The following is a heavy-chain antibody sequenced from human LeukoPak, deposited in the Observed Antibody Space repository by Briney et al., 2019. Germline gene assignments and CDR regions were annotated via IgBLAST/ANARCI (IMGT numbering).Heavy chain of an antibody. J-gene: IGHJ4*02. Sequence: GGSLRLSCAASGITLSDHAMHWVRQAPGKGLEWVAVILNDGGNKYYGDSVKGRFTISRDNSKNTLYLQMNALRAEDAALYHCAKVPYGSGSYSTLDYWGQGTLVTVSS. CDR3: AKVPYGSGSYSTLDY. D-gene: IGHD3-10*01. V-gene: IGHV3-30*18. CDR1: GITLSDHA. CDR2: ILNDGGNK.